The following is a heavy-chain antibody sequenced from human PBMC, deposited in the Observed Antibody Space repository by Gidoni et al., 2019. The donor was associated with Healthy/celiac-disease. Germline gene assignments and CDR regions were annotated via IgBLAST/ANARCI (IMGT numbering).Heavy chain of an antibody. CDR2: ISSSSSYI. CDR3: ARDLSGYEGHYFDY. Sequence: VQLVESGGGLVKSGGFLRISCAASGFTFSRYSINWVRQAPGQVLEWVSSISSSSSYIYYADSVKGRFTISRDNDKNSLYLQMNSLRAEDTAVYYCARDLSGYEGHYFDYWGQGTLVTVSS. V-gene: IGHV3-21*01. CDR1: GFTFSRYS. D-gene: IGHD5-12*01. J-gene: IGHJ4*02.